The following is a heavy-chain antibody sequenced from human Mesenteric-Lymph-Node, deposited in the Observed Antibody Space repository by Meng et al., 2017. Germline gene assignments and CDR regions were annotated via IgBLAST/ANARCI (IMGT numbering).Heavy chain of an antibody. D-gene: IGHD3-10*01. CDR1: GGTFSSYA. J-gene: IGHJ4*02. CDR3: ARESKTVPYYYGSGSYSQLDY. Sequence: KVSCKASGGTFSSYAISWVRQAPGQGLEWMGGIIPIFGTANYAQKFQGRVTITADKSTSTAYMELSSLRSEDTAVYYCARESKTVPYYYGSGSYSQLDYWGQGTLVTVSS. CDR2: IIPIFGTA. V-gene: IGHV1-69*06.